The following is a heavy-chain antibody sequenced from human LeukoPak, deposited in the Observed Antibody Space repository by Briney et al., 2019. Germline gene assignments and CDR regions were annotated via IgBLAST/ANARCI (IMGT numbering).Heavy chain of an antibody. CDR1: GFSFSSSD. CDR3: AKDRGEVPARGWFDP. D-gene: IGHD2-2*01. V-gene: IGHV3-21*04. Sequence: GGSLRLSCVGSGFSFSSSDMNWVRQAPGKGLEWVSSISTTSDYIYHADSVKGRFTTSRDNAKNTLYLQMNSLRAEDTAVYYCAKDRGEVPARGWFDPWGQGTLVTVSS. CDR2: ISTTSDYI. J-gene: IGHJ5*02.